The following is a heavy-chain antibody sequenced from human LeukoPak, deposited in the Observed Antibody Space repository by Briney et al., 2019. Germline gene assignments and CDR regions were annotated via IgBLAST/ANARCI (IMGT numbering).Heavy chain of an antibody. CDR1: GFSFSSYA. CDR2: VSESGDGT. V-gene: IGHV3-23*01. D-gene: IGHD1-26*01. Sequence: GGSPRLSCAASGFSFSSYAMSWVRQAPGKGLEWVSSVSESGDGTYYADSVMGRFIISRDNSRKTFHLQMDSLRADDTAIYYCAKGKVNHLGALDFWGQGTLVTVSS. J-gene: IGHJ4*02. CDR3: AKGKVNHLGALDF.